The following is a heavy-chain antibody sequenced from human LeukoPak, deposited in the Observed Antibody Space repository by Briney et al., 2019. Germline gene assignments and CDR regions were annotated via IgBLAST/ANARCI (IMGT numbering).Heavy chain of an antibody. CDR2: IKQGGSEK. J-gene: IGHJ5*02. D-gene: IGHD6-6*01. CDR3: VKASSSSPQYNWFDA. V-gene: IGHV3-7*03. CDR1: GFTFSSYW. Sequence: GGSLRLSCAASGFTFSSYWMSWVRQAPGKGLEWEANIKQGGSEKYYVDSVKGRFTISRDNAKNSLYLQMNSLRAEDTALYYCVKASSSSPQYNWFDAWGQGTLVTVSS.